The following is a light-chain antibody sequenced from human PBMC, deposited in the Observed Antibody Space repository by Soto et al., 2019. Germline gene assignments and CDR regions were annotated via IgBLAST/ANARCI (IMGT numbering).Light chain of an antibody. V-gene: IGLV1-47*01. CDR1: SSNIGSNY. CDR3: AAWDDSLSGSYV. CDR2: RNN. J-gene: IGLJ1*01. Sequence: SALTQPPSASGTPGQMVTISCSGSSSNIGSNYVYWYQQLPGTAPKLLIYRNNQRPSGVPDRFSGSKSGTSASLAISGLRSEDEADYYCAAWDDSLSGSYVFGTGTKVTVL.